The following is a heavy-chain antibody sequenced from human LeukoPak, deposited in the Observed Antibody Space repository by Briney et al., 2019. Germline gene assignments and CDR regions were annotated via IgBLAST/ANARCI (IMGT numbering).Heavy chain of an antibody. CDR3: ARGETVFDNVWRTYRYTYFDS. J-gene: IGHJ4*02. CDR1: GGSISGYS. V-gene: IGHV4-59*01. D-gene: IGHD3-16*02. CDR2: IYYSGST. Sequence: SETLSLTCTVSGGSISGYSWSWIRQPPGKGLEWIGYIYYSGSTNYNPSLKSRVSISVDTSKNQFSLKLTSVTAADTAVYYCARGETVFDNVWRTYRYTYFDSWGQGDLVTVSS.